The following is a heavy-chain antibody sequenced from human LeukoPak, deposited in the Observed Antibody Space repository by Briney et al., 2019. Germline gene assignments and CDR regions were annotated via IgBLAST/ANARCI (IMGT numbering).Heavy chain of an antibody. CDR3: ARDGCSSASCLNWFDP. Sequence: SETLSLTCTVSGGSMSSGNYYWTWIRKPAGKRLEWIGRIYGTGSTDYNPSLKSRVTISIDKSKKQFYLKVRSVTAADTAIYFCARDGCSSASCLNWFDPWGQGIQVTVSS. V-gene: IGHV4-61*02. J-gene: IGHJ5*02. D-gene: IGHD2-2*01. CDR2: IYGTGST. CDR1: GGSMSSGNYY.